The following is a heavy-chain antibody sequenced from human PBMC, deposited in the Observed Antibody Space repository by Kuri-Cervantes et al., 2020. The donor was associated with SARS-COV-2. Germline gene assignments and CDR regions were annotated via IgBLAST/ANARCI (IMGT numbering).Heavy chain of an antibody. D-gene: IGHD2-8*01. Sequence: GESPKISCAASGFTFSDYYMSWIRQAPGKGLEWVSYISSSGSTIYYADSGKGRFTISRDNAKNSLFLQINSLRADDTAVYYCARGGEDFVQETRNWFEPWGRGTQVTVSS. J-gene: IGHJ5*02. CDR1: GFTFSDYY. CDR2: ISSSGSTI. V-gene: IGHV3-11*01. CDR3: ARGGEDFVQETRNWFEP.